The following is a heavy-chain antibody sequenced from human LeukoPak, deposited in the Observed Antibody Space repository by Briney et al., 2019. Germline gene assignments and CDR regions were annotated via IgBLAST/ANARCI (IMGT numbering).Heavy chain of an antibody. CDR3: TKLTPIS. CDR1: GFTFSHAW. Sequence: GGSLRLSCAASGFTFSHAWMSWVRQAPGKGLEWVGRIKSNTDGGTTDYAAPVKGRFTISRDDSKNTVYLQMNSLRTEDTAVYYCTKLTPISWGQGTLVTVSS. CDR2: IKSNTDGGTT. J-gene: IGHJ4*02. V-gene: IGHV3-15*01.